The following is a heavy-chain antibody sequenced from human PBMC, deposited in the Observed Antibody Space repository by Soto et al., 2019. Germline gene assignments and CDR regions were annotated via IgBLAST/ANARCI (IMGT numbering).Heavy chain of an antibody. D-gene: IGHD3-16*02. CDR1: GFTFSSYG. Sequence: VQLVESGGGVVQPGRSLRLSCAASGFTFSSYGMHWVRQAPGKGLEWVAVISYDGSNKYYADSVKGRFTISRDNSKNTLYLQMNSLRAEDTAVYYCAKQPYYDYVWGSYRPNNYFDYWGQGTLVTVSS. CDR2: ISYDGSNK. J-gene: IGHJ4*02. V-gene: IGHV3-30*18. CDR3: AKQPYYDYVWGSYRPNNYFDY.